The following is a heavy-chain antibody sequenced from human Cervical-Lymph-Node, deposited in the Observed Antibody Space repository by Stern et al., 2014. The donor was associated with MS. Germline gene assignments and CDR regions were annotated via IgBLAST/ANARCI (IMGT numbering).Heavy chain of an antibody. D-gene: IGHD6-19*01. V-gene: IGHV4-59*01. CDR1: GGSISSYY. CDR3: ARDGYTSAWYGGWFDP. J-gene: IGHJ5*02. Sequence: QVQLQESGPGLVKPSETLSLTCSVSGGSISSYYWSWIRQPPGKGLEWIGYIYYSGSTNYNPSLKSRVTISVDTSKNQLSLKLSSVTAADTAVYYCARDGYTSAWYGGWFDPWGQGTLVTVSS. CDR2: IYYSGST.